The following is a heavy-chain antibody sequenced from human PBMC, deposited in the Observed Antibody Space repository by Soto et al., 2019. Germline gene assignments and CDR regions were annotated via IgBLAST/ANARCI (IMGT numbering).Heavy chain of an antibody. V-gene: IGHV3-66*01. CDR1: GFTVSSNY. CDR3: ARSPYSYGPIDY. J-gene: IGHJ4*02. CDR2: IYSGGST. Sequence: EVQLVEAGGGLVQPGGSLRLSCAASGFTVSSNYMSWVRQAPGKGLEWVSVIYSGGSTYYADSVKGRFTISRDNSKNTLYLQMNSLRAEDTAVYYCARSPYSYGPIDYWGQGTLVTVSS. D-gene: IGHD5-18*01.